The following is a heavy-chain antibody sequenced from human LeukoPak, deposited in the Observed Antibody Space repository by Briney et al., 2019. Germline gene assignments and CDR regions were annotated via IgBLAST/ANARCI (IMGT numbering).Heavy chain of an antibody. V-gene: IGHV3-48*01. CDR3: ARESITGDRDFDY. J-gene: IGHJ4*02. Sequence: GGSLRLSCAASGFSFSSYSMNWVRQAPGRGLEWISYISSGSRTIFYADSVKGRFTISRDNAKNSLYLLMDSPRADDTAVYYCARESITGDRDFDYWGQGTLITVSS. D-gene: IGHD7-27*01. CDR2: ISSGSRTI. CDR1: GFSFSSYS.